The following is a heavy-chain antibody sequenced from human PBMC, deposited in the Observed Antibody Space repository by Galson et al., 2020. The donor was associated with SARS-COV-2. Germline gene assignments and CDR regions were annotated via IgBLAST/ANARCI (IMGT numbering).Heavy chain of an antibody. CDR1: GFTFRNYV. J-gene: IGHJ4*02. V-gene: IGHV3-23*01. CDR2: ITGSGDTT. D-gene: IGHD3-16*01. CDR3: VKDIVGGVAGDY. Sequence: QAGGSLRLSCAASGFTFRNYVMSGVRQAPGKGLEWVPKITGSGDTTYYADPVKGRFTISRDNPKNTLYLQMNSLRADDTAVYYCVKDIVGGVAGDYWGQGTVVIVSS.